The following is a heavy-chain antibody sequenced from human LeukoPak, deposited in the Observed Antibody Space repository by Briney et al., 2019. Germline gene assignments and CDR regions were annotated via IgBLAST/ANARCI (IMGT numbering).Heavy chain of an antibody. D-gene: IGHD1-26*01. CDR3: ARHRGSYFGNWFDP. CDR2: IYYSGST. CDR1: GGSISSYY. J-gene: IGHJ5*02. V-gene: IGHV4-59*08. Sequence: SETLSLTCTVSGGSISSYYWSWIRQPPGKGLEWIGCIYYSGSTNYNPSLKSRVTISVDTSKNQFSLKLSSVTAADTAVYYCARHRGSYFGNWFDPWGQGTLVTVSS.